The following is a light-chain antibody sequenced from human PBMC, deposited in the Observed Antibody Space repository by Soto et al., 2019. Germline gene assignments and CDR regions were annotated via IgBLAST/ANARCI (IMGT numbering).Light chain of an antibody. V-gene: IGKV2-30*01. CDR2: KVS. J-gene: IGKJ2*01. CDR1: QSLVDSDGNTY. Sequence: DVVMTQSPLSLPVTLGQPASISCRSSQSLVDSDGNTYLNWFQQRPGQSPRRLIYKVSNRDSGVPDRFSGSGSGTDFTLNISRVEAEDVAIYYCMQNTHWPHTFGQGTKLEIK. CDR3: MQNTHWPHT.